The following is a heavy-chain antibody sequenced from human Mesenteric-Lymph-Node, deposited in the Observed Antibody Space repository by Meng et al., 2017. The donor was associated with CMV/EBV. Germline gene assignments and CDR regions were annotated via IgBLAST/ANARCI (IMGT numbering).Heavy chain of an antibody. CDR1: GYTFTSYG. D-gene: IGHD1-26*01. J-gene: IGHJ1*01. V-gene: IGHV1-8*02. Sequence: ASVKVSCKASGYTFTSYGINWVRQATGQGLEWMGWMNPNSGNIDYAQKFQGRVTMTRDTSTSTVYMELSSLRSEDTAVYYCARPVGATGYFQHWGQGTLVTVSS. CDR3: ARPVGATGYFQH. CDR2: MNPNSGNI.